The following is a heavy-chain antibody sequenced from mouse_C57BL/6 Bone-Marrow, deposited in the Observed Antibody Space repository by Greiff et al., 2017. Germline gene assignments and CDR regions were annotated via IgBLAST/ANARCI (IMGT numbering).Heavy chain of an antibody. CDR2: ISSGSSTI. Sequence: EVQLVESGGGLVKPGGSLKLSCAASGFTFSHYGMHWVRQAPEKGLEWVAYISSGSSTIYYADTVKGRFTISRDNAKNHLFLQMTSRGSEDTAMYDCARAFYGNYVAWFAYWGQGTLVTVSA. V-gene: IGHV5-17*01. D-gene: IGHD2-1*01. CDR3: ARAFYGNYVAWFAY. J-gene: IGHJ3*01. CDR1: GFTFSHYG.